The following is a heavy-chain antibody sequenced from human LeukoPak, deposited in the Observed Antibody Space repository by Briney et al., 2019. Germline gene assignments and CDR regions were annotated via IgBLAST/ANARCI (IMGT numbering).Heavy chain of an antibody. D-gene: IGHD3-10*01. CDR3: ARDNYFKIDY. J-gene: IGHJ4*02. CDR1: GFIFSNFV. Sequence: GGSLRLSCSTSGFIFSNFVMHWVRQAPGKGLVWVARIPTDEAPTNYAESVLGRFTISRDNAKSTLYLRMNDLRAEDTAIYYCARDNYFKIDYWGQGTLVTVS. V-gene: IGHV3-74*01. CDR2: IPTDEAPT.